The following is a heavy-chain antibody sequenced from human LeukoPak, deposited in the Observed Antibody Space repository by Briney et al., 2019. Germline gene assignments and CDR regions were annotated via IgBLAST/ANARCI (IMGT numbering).Heavy chain of an antibody. V-gene: IGHV1-18*01. D-gene: IGHD3-16*02. J-gene: IGHJ4*02. CDR1: GDTFTIDG. CDR2: ISAYNGNT. Sequence: ASVKVSCKASGDTFTIDGITWVRQAPGQGLEWMGWISAYNGNTNYAQKVQGRVTMTTDTSTSTAYMELRSLRSDDTAVYYCTRSRYDYIWGNYRNPDYWGQGTLVTVSS. CDR3: TRSRYDYIWGNYRNPDY.